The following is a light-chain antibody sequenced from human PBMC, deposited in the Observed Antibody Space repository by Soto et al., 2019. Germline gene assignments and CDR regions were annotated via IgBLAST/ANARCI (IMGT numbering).Light chain of an antibody. CDR1: QGISSE. Sequence: EIVMTQSPATLSLSPGERAALSCRASQGISSELAWYQQKPGQPPRLLIYGASTRATGVPARFTGSGSGSDFTLTISGLQSADFAVYYCQQGHNWPLTFGQGTSLEI. CDR3: QQGHNWPLT. CDR2: GAS. J-gene: IGKJ2*01. V-gene: IGKV3-15*01.